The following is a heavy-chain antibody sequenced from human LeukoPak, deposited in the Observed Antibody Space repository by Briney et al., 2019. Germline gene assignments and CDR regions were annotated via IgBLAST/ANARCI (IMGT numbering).Heavy chain of an antibody. D-gene: IGHD2-8*01. CDR3: ARVMEELFPAVGPPAVAFDI. CDR2: ISSSSSTI. CDR1: GFTFSSYS. J-gene: IGHJ3*02. Sequence: GGSLRLSCAASGFTFSSYSMNWARQAPGKGLEWVSYISSSSSTIYYADSVKGRFTISRDNAKNSLYLQMNSLRAEDTAVYYCARVMEELFPAVGPPAVAFDIWGQGTMVTVSS. V-gene: IGHV3-48*01.